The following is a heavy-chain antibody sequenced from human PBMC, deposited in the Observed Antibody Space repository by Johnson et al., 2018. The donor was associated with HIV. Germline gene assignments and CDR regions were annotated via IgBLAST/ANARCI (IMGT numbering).Heavy chain of an antibody. CDR2: ISGSGGST. CDR1: GFTFSSYA. CDR3: ARVGASRFDAFHV. V-gene: IGHV3-23*04. D-gene: IGHD3-16*01. J-gene: IGHJ3*01. Sequence: VQLVESGGGVVQPGRSLRLSCAASGFTFSSYAMSWVRQAPGKGLEWVSAISGSGGSTFYADSVKGRFTISRDNSKNTLYLQMNSLRAEDTAVYYCARVGASRFDAFHVWGQGTMVTVSS.